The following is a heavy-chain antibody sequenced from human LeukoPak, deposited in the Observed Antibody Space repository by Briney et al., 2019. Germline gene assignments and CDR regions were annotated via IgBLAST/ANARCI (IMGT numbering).Heavy chain of an antibody. D-gene: IGHD3-16*01. Sequence: SETLSLTCAVYGGSFSGYYWSWIRQPPGKGLEWIGEINHSGGTNYNPSLKSRVTISVDTSKNQFSLKLTSLTAADTAVYYCARHGGGPHYYMDVWGKGTTVTISS. CDR1: GGSFSGYY. J-gene: IGHJ6*03. CDR3: ARHGGGPHYYMDV. CDR2: INHSGGT. V-gene: IGHV4-34*01.